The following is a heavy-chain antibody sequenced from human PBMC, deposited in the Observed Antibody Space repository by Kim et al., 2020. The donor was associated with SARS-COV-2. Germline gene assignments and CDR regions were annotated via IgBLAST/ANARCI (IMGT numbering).Heavy chain of an antibody. CDR3: ARDHREWLQYTANWYFAP. D-gene: IGHD3-3*01. CDR1: GGSISSYY. Sequence: SETLSLTCTVSGGSISSYYWSWIRQPPGKGLEWIGYIYYSGSTNYNPSLKSRVTISVDTSKNQFSLKLSSVTAADTAVYYCARDHREWLQYTANWYFAP. V-gene: IGHV4-59*01. J-gene: IGHJ2*01. CDR2: IYYSGST.